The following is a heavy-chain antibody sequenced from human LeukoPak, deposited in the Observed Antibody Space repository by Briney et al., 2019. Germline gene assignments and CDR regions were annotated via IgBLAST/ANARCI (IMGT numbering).Heavy chain of an antibody. Sequence: SETLSLTCAVYGVSFSGYYWSWIRQPPGKGLEWIGEINQSGTTNYNPSLKSRVTISVDTSKNQFSLKLSSVTAADTAVYYCVRGYMAAGGYDYWGQGTLVTVSS. CDR1: GVSFSGYY. J-gene: IGHJ4*02. CDR3: VRGYMAAGGYDY. D-gene: IGHD6-13*01. V-gene: IGHV4-34*01. CDR2: INQSGTT.